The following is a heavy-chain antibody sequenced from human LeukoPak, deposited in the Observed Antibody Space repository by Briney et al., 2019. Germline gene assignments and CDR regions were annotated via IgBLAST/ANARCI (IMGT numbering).Heavy chain of an antibody. CDR2: IYYSGST. V-gene: IGHV4-39*01. D-gene: IGHD3-3*01. J-gene: IGHJ6*02. Sequence: SETLSLTCTVSGGSISSSSNYWGWIRQPPGKGLEWIGSIYYSGSTYYNPSLKSRVTISVDTSKNQFSLKLSSVTAADTAVYYCARHEAYYDFWSGYTDTYGMDVWGQGTTVTVSS. CDR1: GGSISSSSNY. CDR3: ARHEAYYDFWSGYTDTYGMDV.